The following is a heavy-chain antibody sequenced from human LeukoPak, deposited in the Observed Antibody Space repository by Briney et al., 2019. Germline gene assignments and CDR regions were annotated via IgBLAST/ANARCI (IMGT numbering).Heavy chain of an antibody. D-gene: IGHD6-13*01. CDR3: ARDDSSSWYTQAYYYYGMDV. CDR2: ISGSGGST. J-gene: IGHJ6*02. Sequence: GGSLRLSCAASGFTFSSYAMSWVRQAPGKGLEWVSAISGSGGSTYYADSVKGRFTISRDNSKNTLYLQMNSLRAEDTAVYYCARDDSSSWYTQAYYYYGMDVWGQGTTVTVSS. V-gene: IGHV3-23*01. CDR1: GFTFSSYA.